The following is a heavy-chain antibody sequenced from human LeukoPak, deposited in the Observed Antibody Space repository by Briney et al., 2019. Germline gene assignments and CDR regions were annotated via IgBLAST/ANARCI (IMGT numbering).Heavy chain of an antibody. CDR2: IYYSGST. V-gene: IGHV4-39*07. D-gene: IGHD3-22*01. CDR1: GGSIISSSYY. CDR3: ARGGGVVTSLSRGLFDY. Sequence: SETLSLTCTVSGGSIISSSYYWGWIRQPPGKGLEWIGSIYYSGSTYYNPSLKSRVTITVDTSKNQFSLKLSSVTAADTAVYYCARGGGVVTSLSRGLFDYWGQGTLVTVSS. J-gene: IGHJ4*02.